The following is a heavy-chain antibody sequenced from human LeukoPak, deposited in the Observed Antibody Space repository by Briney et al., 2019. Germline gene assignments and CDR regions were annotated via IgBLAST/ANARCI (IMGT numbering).Heavy chain of an antibody. Sequence: ASVKVSCEASGYTFTSSDINSVRQATGQRLEWMGWMNTNSCNTGYAQKIQGRVTMTRKTSLRTAYMELSTLRSEDTAVYYCARGGYYSSFDYWGQGTLVTVSS. J-gene: IGHJ4*02. D-gene: IGHD3-22*01. CDR1: GYTFTSSD. CDR2: MNTNSCNT. V-gene: IGHV1-8*01. CDR3: ARGGYYSSFDY.